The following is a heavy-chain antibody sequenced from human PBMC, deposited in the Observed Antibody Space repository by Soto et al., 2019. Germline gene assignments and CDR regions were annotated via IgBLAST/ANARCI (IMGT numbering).Heavy chain of an antibody. D-gene: IGHD6-19*01. CDR3: AKDRSSSGWNWFDP. CDR1: GFTFSSYG. V-gene: IGHV3-30*18. Sequence: HGGSLRLSCAASGFTFSSYGMHWVRQAPGKGLEWVAVISYDGSNKYYADSVKGRFTISRDNSKNTLYLQMNSLRAEDTAVYYCAKDRSSSGWNWFDPWGQGTLVTVSS. CDR2: ISYDGSNK. J-gene: IGHJ5*02.